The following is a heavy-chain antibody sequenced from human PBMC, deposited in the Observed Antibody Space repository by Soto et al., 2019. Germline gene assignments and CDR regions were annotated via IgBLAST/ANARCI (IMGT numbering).Heavy chain of an antibody. D-gene: IGHD5-12*01. Sequence: SETLSLTCTVSGGSINTFYWSWVRQPAGKGLEWIGRIFSSGSTSFNPSLESRVAMSVDTSKNHFSLNLSSVTAADMAVYYCAREGSYSAYNFAHGIQLWSFDFWGQGALVTVYS. CDR2: IFSSGST. J-gene: IGHJ4*02. CDR1: GGSINTFY. V-gene: IGHV4-4*07. CDR3: AREGSYSAYNFAHGIQLWSFDF.